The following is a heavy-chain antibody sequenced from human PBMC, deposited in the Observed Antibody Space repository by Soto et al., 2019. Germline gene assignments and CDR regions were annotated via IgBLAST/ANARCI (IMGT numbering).Heavy chain of an antibody. D-gene: IGHD2-15*01. Sequence: PSETLSLTCTVSGGSIRSGGYYWSWIRQHPGKGLEWIGYIYYSGSTYYNPSLKSRVTISVDTSKNQFSLKLSSVTAADTAVYYCARRLRAAFDIWGQGTMVTVSS. J-gene: IGHJ3*02. V-gene: IGHV4-31*03. CDR1: GGSIRSGGYY. CDR3: ARRLRAAFDI. CDR2: IYYSGST.